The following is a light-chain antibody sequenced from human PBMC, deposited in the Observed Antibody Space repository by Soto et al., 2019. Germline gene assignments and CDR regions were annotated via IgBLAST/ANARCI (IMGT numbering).Light chain of an antibody. V-gene: IGLV2-14*01. CDR2: DVS. CDR3: SSYTSSSTRV. Sequence: QSALTQPASVSGSPGQSITISCTGTSSDVGGYNDVSWYQQHPGKAPKLMIYDVSNRPSGVSNRFSCSKSGNTASLTISGLQAEDEADYYCSSYTSSSTRVFGGGTKLTVL. J-gene: IGLJ2*01. CDR1: SSDVGGYND.